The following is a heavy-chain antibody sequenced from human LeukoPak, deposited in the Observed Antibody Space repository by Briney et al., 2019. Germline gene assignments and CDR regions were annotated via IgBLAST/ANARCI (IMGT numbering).Heavy chain of an antibody. V-gene: IGHV3-20*04. Sequence: GRSLRLSCAASGFTFDDYGMSWVCQDPGKGLEWVSGINWNGGSTGYADSVKGRFTISRDNAKNSLYLQMNSLRAEDTALYYCARGWVAAAFYWGQGTLVTVSS. CDR3: ARGWVAAAFY. CDR1: GFTFDDYG. D-gene: IGHD6-13*01. J-gene: IGHJ4*02. CDR2: INWNGGST.